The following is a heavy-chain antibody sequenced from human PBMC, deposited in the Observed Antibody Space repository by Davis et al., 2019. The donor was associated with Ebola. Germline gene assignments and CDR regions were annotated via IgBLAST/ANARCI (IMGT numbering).Heavy chain of an antibody. CDR1: GYTFTGYY. Sequence: ASVKVSCKASGYTFTGYYMHWVRQAPGQGLEWMGWINPNSGGTNYAQKFQGWVTMTRDTSISTTYMELSRLRSDDTAVYYCARGGRYSYGPGYYYYYGMDVWGQGTTVTVSS. J-gene: IGHJ6*02. V-gene: IGHV1-2*04. D-gene: IGHD5-18*01. CDR2: INPNSGGT. CDR3: ARGGRYSYGPGYYYYYGMDV.